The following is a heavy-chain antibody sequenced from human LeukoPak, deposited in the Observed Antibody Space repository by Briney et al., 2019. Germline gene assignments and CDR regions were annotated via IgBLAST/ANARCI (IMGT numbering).Heavy chain of an antibody. V-gene: IGHV1-69*13. CDR1: GGTFSSYA. Sequence: GASVKVSCNASGGTFSSYAISWVRQAPGQRLDWMGGIIPIFGTANYAQKFQGRVTITADESTSTAYMELSSLRSEDTAVYYCARSGKSYSSGYSEFDYWGQGTLVTVSS. J-gene: IGHJ4*02. D-gene: IGHD3-22*01. CDR2: IIPIFGTA. CDR3: ARSGKSYSSGYSEFDY.